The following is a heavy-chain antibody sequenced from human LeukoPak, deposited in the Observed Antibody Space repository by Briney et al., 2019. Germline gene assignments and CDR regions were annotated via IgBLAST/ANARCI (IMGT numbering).Heavy chain of an antibody. V-gene: IGHV3-23*01. CDR2: LTGNSNNP. J-gene: IGHJ4*02. Sequence: GGSLRLSCRASGSTFSNYAMNWVRQTPGKGLEWVSSLTGNSNNPNYADSVKGRFTISRDNSKNTLYLQMNSLRAEDTAVYYCGKLPTRYNSFEDYWGQGTLVTVSS. D-gene: IGHD6-19*01. CDR3: GKLPTRYNSFEDY. CDR1: GSTFSNYA.